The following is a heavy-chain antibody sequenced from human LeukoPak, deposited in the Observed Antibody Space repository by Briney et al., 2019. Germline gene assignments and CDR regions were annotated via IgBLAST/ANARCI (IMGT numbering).Heavy chain of an antibody. CDR1: GYTFTGYY. CDR3: ARGWVYYYGSGSPTSFDY. V-gene: IGHV1-2*02. J-gene: IGHJ4*02. Sequence: ASVKVSCKASGYTFTGYYMHWVRQAPGQGLEWMGWISPNSGGTNYAQKFQGRVTMTRDTSISTAYMELSRLRSDDTAVYYCARGWVYYYGSGSPTSFDYWGQGTLVTVSS. CDR2: ISPNSGGT. D-gene: IGHD3-10*01.